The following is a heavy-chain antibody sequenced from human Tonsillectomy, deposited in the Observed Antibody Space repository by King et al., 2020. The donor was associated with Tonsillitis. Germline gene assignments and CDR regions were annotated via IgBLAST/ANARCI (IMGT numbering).Heavy chain of an antibody. CDR2: IHPGDSDT. D-gene: IGHD1-20*01. CDR1: GYSFTNYW. V-gene: IGHV5-51*01. CDR3: ARPPYNWNDAYWYFDL. Sequence: QLVQSGAEVKKPGESLKISCKGSGYSFTNYWIGWVRQMPGKGLEWMGIIHPGDSDTRYSPSFRGQVTISADKSISTAYLQWTSLRASDTAMYYCARPPYNWNDAYWYFDLWGRGTLVTVSS. J-gene: IGHJ2*01.